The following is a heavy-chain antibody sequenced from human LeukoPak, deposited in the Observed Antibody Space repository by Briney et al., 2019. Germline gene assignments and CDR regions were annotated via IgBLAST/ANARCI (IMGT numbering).Heavy chain of an antibody. D-gene: IGHD3-3*01. J-gene: IGHJ4*02. Sequence: GGSPRLSCAASGFTFSSYAMTWVRQAPGKGLEWVSGITRGGGTYYADSVKGRFTISRDNSKNTLYLQMSSLRAEDTAVYYCVRGITTPDCWGQGTLVTVSS. CDR3: VRGITTPDC. V-gene: IGHV3-23*01. CDR2: ITRGGGT. CDR1: GFTFSSYA.